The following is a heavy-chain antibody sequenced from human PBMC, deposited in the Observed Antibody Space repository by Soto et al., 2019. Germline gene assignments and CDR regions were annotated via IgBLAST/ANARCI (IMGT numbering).Heavy chain of an antibody. CDR3: ARDLSRLRGMDV. CDR1: GFTFSSYS. CDR2: ISSSSSYI. J-gene: IGHJ6*02. V-gene: IGHV3-21*01. Sequence: GGSLRLSCAASGFTFSSYSLNWVRQAPGKGLEWVSSISSSSSYIYYADSVKGRFTISRDNAKNSLYLQMNSLRAEDTAVYYCARDLSRLRGMDVWGQGTTVTVSS.